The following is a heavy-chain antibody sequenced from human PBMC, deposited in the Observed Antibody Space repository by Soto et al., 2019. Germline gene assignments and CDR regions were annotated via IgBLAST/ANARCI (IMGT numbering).Heavy chain of an antibody. V-gene: IGHV6-1*01. CDR3: SRYYYGSGSYSNYYSYGMDV. D-gene: IGHD3-10*01. Sequence: PSQTLSLTCAISGDSASSNSAAWNWIRQSPSRGLEWLGRAYYRSKWYNDYAVSVKSRITINPDTSKNQFSLQLNSVTPEDTAVYYCSRYYYGSGSYSNYYSYGMDVWGQGTTVPV. J-gene: IGHJ6*02. CDR2: AYYRSKWYN. CDR1: GDSASSNSAA.